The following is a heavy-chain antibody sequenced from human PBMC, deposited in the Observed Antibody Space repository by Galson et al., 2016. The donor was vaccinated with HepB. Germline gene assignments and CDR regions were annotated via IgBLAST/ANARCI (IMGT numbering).Heavy chain of an antibody. Sequence: SLRLSCAASGFTFSDFYMSWIRQAPGKGLEWISYMSSSGGMKSYADSVKGRFTISRDNAKNSLFLQMDSLTVDDTAVYYCARDDYNRGSALDVWDQGTLVTVSS. CDR2: MSSSGGMK. D-gene: IGHD3-16*01. CDR3: ARDDYNRGSALDV. J-gene: IGHJ3*01. CDR1: GFTFSDFY. V-gene: IGHV3-11*04.